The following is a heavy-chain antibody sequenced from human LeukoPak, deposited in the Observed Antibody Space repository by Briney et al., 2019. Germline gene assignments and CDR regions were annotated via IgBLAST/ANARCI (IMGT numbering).Heavy chain of an antibody. CDR1: GYTFTIYG. CDR3: ARGYYYDSSGYYY. D-gene: IGHD3-22*01. J-gene: IGHJ4*02. V-gene: IGHV1-18*01. CDR2: ISAYNGNT. Sequence: GASVTVSFKASGYTFTIYGIRWVRQAPGQGLAWMGWISAYNGNTNYAQKLQGRVTMTTDTSTSTAYMELRSLRSDDTAVYYCARGYYYDSSGYYYWGQGTLVTVSS.